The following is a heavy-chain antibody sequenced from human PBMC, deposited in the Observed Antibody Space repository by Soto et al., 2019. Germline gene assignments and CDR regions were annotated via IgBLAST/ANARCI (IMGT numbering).Heavy chain of an antibody. CDR3: TTELEPIFGVVIVSPGAFDI. Sequence: EVQLVESGGGLVKPGGSLRLSCAASGFTFSNAWMSWVRQAPGKGLEWVGRIKSKTDGGTTDYAAPVKGRFTISRDDSKNTLYLQMNSLKTEGTAVYYCTTELEPIFGVVIVSPGAFDIWGQGTMVTVSS. V-gene: IGHV3-15*01. CDR2: IKSKTDGGTT. D-gene: IGHD3-3*01. J-gene: IGHJ3*02. CDR1: GFTFSNAW.